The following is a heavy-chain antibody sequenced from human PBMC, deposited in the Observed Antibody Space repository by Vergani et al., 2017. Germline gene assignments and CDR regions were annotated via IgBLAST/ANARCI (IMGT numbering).Heavy chain of an antibody. CDR2: IIPIIRLA. CDR3: ARVSPGDNSGWEPFDY. CDR1: GDIFNNYT. Sequence: QVQLVQSGAEVKKPGSSVKVSCKVSGDIFNNYTVTWVRQAPGQGLEWMGRIIPIIRLATSAQKFQDRVKITGDTYTNTVYMEMNNLRSEDTAVYYCARVSPGDNSGWEPFDYWGQGTLVTVSS. D-gene: IGHD6-19*01. V-gene: IGHV1-69*02. J-gene: IGHJ4*02.